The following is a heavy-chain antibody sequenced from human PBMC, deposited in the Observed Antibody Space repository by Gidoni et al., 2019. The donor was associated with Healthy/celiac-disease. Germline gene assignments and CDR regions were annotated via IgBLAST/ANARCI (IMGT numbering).Heavy chain of an antibody. D-gene: IGHD3-22*01. V-gene: IGHV4-39*01. J-gene: IGHJ4*02. CDR2: IYYSGST. CDR3: ARQLVHYYDSSGYYYVFDY. Sequence: QLQLQESGPGLVKPSETLSLTCTVSGGSISSSSYYWGWIRQPPGKGLEWIGSIYYSGSTYYNPSLKSRVTISVDTSKNQFSLKLSSVTAADTAVYYCARQLVHYYDSSGYYYVFDYWGQGTLVTVSS. CDR1: GGSISSSSYY.